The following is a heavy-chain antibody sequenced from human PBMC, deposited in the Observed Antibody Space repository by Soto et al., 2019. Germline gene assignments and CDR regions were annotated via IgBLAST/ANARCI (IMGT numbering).Heavy chain of an antibody. CDR1: GFIVSSNY. CDR2: IYRDGST. J-gene: IGHJ4*02. CDR3: ARNYFDSGGGFDY. D-gene: IGHD3-22*01. V-gene: IGHV3-53*01. Sequence: GGSLRLSCAASGFIVSSNYMSWVRQAPGKGLEWVSVIYRDGSTYYADSVKGRFPISRDNSKNTLYLQMNSLRAEDTAVYYCARNYFDSGGGFDYWGQGTLVTVSS.